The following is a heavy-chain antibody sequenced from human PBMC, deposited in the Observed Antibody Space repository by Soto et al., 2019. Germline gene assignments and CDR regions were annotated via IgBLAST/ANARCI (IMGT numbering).Heavy chain of an antibody. CDR3: ARARRVWAKGMDV. J-gene: IGHJ6*02. Sequence: GGSLRLYCAASGFTFSSYEMNWVRQAPGKGLEWVSYISSSGSTIYYADSVKGRVTISRDNAKNSLYLQMNSLRAEDTAVYYCARARRVWAKGMDVWGQGTTVTVSS. CDR1: GFTFSSYE. CDR2: ISSSGSTI. V-gene: IGHV3-48*03. D-gene: IGHD3-16*01.